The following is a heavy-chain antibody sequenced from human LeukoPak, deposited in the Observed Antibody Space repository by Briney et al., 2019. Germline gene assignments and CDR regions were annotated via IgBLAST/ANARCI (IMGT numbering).Heavy chain of an antibody. Sequence: GGSLRLSCAASGFTFNSYSMNWVRQAPGKGLDWVSSISSSSTYIYYADSVKGRFTISRDNAKNSLYLQMNSLRAEDTAVYYCPRALEPSIAVIDYWPQRTLVTLPS. CDR2: ISSSSTYI. CDR1: GFTFNSYS. V-gene: IGHV3-21*01. J-gene: IGHJ4*02. CDR3: PRALEPSIAVIDY. D-gene: IGHD6-19*01.